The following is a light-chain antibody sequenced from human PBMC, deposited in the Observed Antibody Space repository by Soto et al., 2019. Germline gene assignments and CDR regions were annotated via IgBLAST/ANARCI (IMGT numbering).Light chain of an antibody. CDR2: GAS. Sequence: ETVMTQSPGTLSLSPGERDTLSCRASQSVSSGYLAWYQQKPGQAPRLLIFGASNRATGIPDRFTGSGSGTDFTLTISRLEPEDFAVYYCQQYGITQNTVGQGTKLEIK. CDR1: QSVSSGY. CDR3: QQYGITQNT. J-gene: IGKJ2*01. V-gene: IGKV3-20*01.